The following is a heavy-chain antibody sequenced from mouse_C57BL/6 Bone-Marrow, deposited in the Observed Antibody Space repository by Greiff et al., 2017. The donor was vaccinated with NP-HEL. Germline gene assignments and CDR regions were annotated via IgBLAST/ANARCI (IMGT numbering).Heavy chain of an antibody. Sequence: VQLKQSGAELVKPGASVKLSCTASGFNIKDYYMHWVKQRTEQGLEWIGRIDPEDGETKYAPKFQGQATITADTSSNTAYLQLSSLTSEDTAVYYCASTAVVDAWCAYWGQGTLVTVSA. V-gene: IGHV14-2*01. D-gene: IGHD1-1*01. CDR3: ASTAVVDAWCAY. CDR1: GFNIKDYY. CDR2: IDPEDGET. J-gene: IGHJ3*01.